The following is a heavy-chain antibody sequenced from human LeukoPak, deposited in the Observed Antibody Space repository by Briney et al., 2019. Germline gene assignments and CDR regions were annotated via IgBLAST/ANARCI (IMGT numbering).Heavy chain of an antibody. Sequence: ASVTVSFKASGYTFTSYGISWVRQAPGQGREWMGWISAYNGNTNYAQKLQGRVTMTTDTSTSTAYMELRSLRSDDTAVYYCASSPLGELPFDYWGQGTLVTVSS. CDR3: ASSPLGELPFDY. CDR1: GYTFTSYG. V-gene: IGHV1-18*01. CDR2: ISAYNGNT. D-gene: IGHD3-16*01. J-gene: IGHJ4*02.